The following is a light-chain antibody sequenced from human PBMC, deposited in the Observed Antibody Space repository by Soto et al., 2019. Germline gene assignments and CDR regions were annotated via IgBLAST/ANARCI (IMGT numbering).Light chain of an antibody. Sequence: DIQMTQSPSSLSASVGDRVTITCRASQGISNFLAWYQQKPGKVPKLLIYAASTLQSGVPSRFSGSGSGTDLTLTTTSLQPEDVATYYCQEYNCAPWTFGQGTKVEIK. CDR2: AAS. J-gene: IGKJ1*01. CDR3: QEYNCAPWT. V-gene: IGKV1-27*01. CDR1: QGISNF.